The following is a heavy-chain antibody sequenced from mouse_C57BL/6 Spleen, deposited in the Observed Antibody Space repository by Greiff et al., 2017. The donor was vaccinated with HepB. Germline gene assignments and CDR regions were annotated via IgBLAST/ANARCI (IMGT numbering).Heavy chain of an antibody. J-gene: IGHJ3*01. Sequence: DVMLVESGGGLVKPGGSLKLSCAASGFTFSSYTMSWVRQTPEKRLEWVATISGGGGNTYYPDSVKGRFTISRDNAKNTLYLQMSSLRSEDTALYYCARQGYDGFAYWGQGTLVTVSA. CDR3: ARQGYDGFAY. V-gene: IGHV5-9*01. CDR2: ISGGGGNT. D-gene: IGHD2-2*01. CDR1: GFTFSSYT.